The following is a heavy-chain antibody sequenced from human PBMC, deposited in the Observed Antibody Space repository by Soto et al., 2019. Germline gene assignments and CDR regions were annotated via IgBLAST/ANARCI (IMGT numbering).Heavy chain of an antibody. CDR1: GGSFSGYY. Sequence: SETLSLTCAVYGGSFSGYYWSWIRQPPGKGLEWIGEINHSGSTNYNPSLKSRVTISVDTSKNQFSLKLSSVTAADTAVYYCAKLYCSGGSCPFDPWGQGTLVTVSS. CDR2: INHSGST. V-gene: IGHV4-34*01. CDR3: AKLYCSGGSCPFDP. D-gene: IGHD2-15*01. J-gene: IGHJ5*02.